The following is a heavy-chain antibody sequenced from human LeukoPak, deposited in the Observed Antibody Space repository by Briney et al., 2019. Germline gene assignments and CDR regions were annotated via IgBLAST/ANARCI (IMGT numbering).Heavy chain of an antibody. CDR1: GFTFSSYS. Sequence: PGGSLRLSCAASGFTFSSYSMNWVRQAPGKGLEWVSSISSSSSYIYYADSVKGRFTISRDNAKNSLYLQMNSLRAEDTAVYYCAKDHMNDYSNYRWFDPWGQGTLVTVSS. J-gene: IGHJ5*02. D-gene: IGHD4-11*01. V-gene: IGHV3-21*01. CDR3: AKDHMNDYSNYRWFDP. CDR2: ISSSSSYI.